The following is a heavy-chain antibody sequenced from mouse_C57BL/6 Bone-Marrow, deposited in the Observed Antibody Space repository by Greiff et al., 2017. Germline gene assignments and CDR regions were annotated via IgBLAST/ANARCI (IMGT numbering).Heavy chain of an antibody. D-gene: IGHD1-1*01. V-gene: IGHV5-4*03. CDR2: ISDGGSYT. J-gene: IGHJ4*01. CDR3: ARGGYYYGSSFYYAMDY. Sequence: DVKLVESGGGLVKPGGSLKLSCAASGFTFSSYAMSWVRQTPEKRLEWVATISDGGSYTYYPDNVKGRFTISRDNAKNNLYLQMSHLKSEDTAMYYCARGGYYYGSSFYYAMDYWGQGTSVTVSS. CDR1: GFTFSSYA.